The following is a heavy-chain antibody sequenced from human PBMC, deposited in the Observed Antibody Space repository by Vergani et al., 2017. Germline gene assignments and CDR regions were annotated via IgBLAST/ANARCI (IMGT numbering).Heavy chain of an antibody. CDR3: ARALGAAMGY. J-gene: IGHJ4*02. CDR2: ISSSSSII. D-gene: IGHD2-2*01. V-gene: IGHV3-48*01. Sequence: EVQLVESGGGLVQPGGSLRLSCAASGFTFSSYSMNWVHQAPGKGLEWVSYISSSSSIIYYADSVKGRFTISRDNAKKSLYLQMNSLRAEDTAVYYCARALGAAMGYWGQGTLVTVSS. CDR1: GFTFSSYS.